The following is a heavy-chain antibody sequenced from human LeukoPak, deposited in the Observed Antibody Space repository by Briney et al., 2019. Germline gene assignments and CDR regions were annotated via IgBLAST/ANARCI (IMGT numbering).Heavy chain of an antibody. D-gene: IGHD3-10*01. CDR2: ISGSGGST. CDR1: GFTFSSYA. Sequence: GGSLRLSCAASGFTFSSYAMSWVRQAPGKGLEWVSAISGSGGSTYYADSVKGRFTIYGDNCKNTLYVKMKSLRAEDTAVYYCAKDFLRYYGSGSYYVQRFFDYWGQGTLVTVSS. CDR3: AKDFLRYYGSGSYYVQRFFDY. J-gene: IGHJ4*02. V-gene: IGHV3-23*01.